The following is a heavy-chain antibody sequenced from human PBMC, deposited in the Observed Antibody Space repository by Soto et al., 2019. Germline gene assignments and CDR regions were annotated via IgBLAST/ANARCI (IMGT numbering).Heavy chain of an antibody. J-gene: IGHJ5*01. CDR3: ARGSLLWFGELTWFDP. Sequence: SETLSLTCAVYVGSFSGYYWSWIRQPPGKGLEWIGEINHSGSTNYNPSLKSRVTISVDTSKNQFSLKLSSVTAADTAVYYCARGSLLWFGELTWFDPWGQGTLVTVSS. V-gene: IGHV4-34*01. CDR2: INHSGST. D-gene: IGHD3-10*01. CDR1: VGSFSGYY.